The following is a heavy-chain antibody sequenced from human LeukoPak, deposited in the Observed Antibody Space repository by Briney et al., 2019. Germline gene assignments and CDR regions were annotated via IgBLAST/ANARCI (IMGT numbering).Heavy chain of an antibody. J-gene: IGHJ4*02. CDR1: GFTFGDSA. V-gene: IGHV3-49*01. CDR2: IRSKSYGVTA. CDR3: SRGGGAAYD. D-gene: IGHD6-13*01. Sequence: PGGSLRLSCTASGFTFGDSAMSWFRQAPGKGPEWVAFIRSKSYGVTAEYTGSVRGRFTISRDDSENVIYLQMDSPETEDTAVYYCSRGGGAAYDWGQGTRVTVSS.